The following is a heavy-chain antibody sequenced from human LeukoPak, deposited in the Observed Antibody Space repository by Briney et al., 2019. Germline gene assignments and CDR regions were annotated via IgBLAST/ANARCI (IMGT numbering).Heavy chain of an antibody. CDR3: ARPILLLWSRAGRAFDI. Sequence: GGSLRLSCAASGFTFSSYGMHWVRQAPGKGLEWVAFIRYDGSNKYYADSVKGRFTISRDNSKNTLYLQMNSLRAEDTAVYYCARPILLLWSRAGRAFDIWGQGTMVTVSS. J-gene: IGHJ3*02. CDR1: GFTFSSYG. D-gene: IGHD3-10*01. V-gene: IGHV3-30*02. CDR2: IRYDGSNK.